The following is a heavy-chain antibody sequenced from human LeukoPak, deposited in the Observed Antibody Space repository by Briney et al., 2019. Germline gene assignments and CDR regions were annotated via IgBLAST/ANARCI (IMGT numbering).Heavy chain of an antibody. V-gene: IGHV4-59*08. Sequence: SETLSLTCTVYGGSISSYYWSWIRQPPGKGLEWIGYIYYSGSTNYNPSLKSRVTISVDTSKNQFSLKLSSVTAADTAVYYCARAYSSGWYERRYYFDYWGQGTLVTVSS. D-gene: IGHD6-19*01. CDR1: GGSISSYY. CDR2: IYYSGST. CDR3: ARAYSSGWYERRYYFDY. J-gene: IGHJ4*02.